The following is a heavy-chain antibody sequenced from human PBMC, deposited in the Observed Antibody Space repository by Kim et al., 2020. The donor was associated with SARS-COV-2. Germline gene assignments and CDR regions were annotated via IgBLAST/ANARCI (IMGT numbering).Heavy chain of an antibody. Sequence: SQVTISVDTSKNQFSLKLSSVTAADTAVYYCARVYGSGSLHYYYYYGMDVWGQGTTVTVSS. D-gene: IGHD3-10*01. J-gene: IGHJ6*02. CDR3: ARVYGSGSLHYYYYYGMDV. V-gene: IGHV4-39*07.